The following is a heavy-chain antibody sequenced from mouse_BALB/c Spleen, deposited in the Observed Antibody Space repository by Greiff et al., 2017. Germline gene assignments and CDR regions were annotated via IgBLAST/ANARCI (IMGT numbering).Heavy chain of an antibody. CDR2: ISSGGSYT. CDR1: GFTFSSYA. Sequence: EVKVVESGGGLVKPGGSLKLSCAASGFTFSSYAMSWVRQSPEKRLEWVAEISSGGSYTYYPDTVTGRFTISRDNAKNTLYLEMSSLRSEDTAMYYCARDRDYDYGSAWFAYWGQGTLVTVSA. J-gene: IGHJ3*01. D-gene: IGHD2-4*01. V-gene: IGHV5-9-4*01. CDR3: ARDRDYDYGSAWFAY.